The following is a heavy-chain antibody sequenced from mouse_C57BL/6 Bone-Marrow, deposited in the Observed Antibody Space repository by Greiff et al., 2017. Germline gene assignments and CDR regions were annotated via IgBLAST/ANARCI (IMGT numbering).Heavy chain of an antibody. Sequence: QVQLQQPGAELVMPGASVQLSCKASGYTFTSYWMHWVKQRPGQGLEWIGEIDPSDSYTNYNQKFKGKTTFPVDKSSSTAYMQRSSLTSEDSAVYYCAREAYYVARDYWGQGTSVTVSA. CDR1: GYTFTSYW. CDR2: IDPSDSYT. CDR3: AREAYYVARDY. D-gene: IGHD1-1*01. J-gene: IGHJ4*01. V-gene: IGHV1-69*01.